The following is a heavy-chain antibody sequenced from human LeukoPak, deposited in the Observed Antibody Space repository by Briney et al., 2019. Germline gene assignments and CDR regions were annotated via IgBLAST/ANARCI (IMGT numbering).Heavy chain of an antibody. V-gene: IGHV4-39*01. Sequence: KPSETLSLTCTVSGGSISSSSYYWGWIRQPPGKGLEWIGSIYYSGSTYYNPSLKSRVTISVDTSKDQFSLKLSSVTAADTAVYYCARHYYGSGSDYWGQGTLVTVSS. CDR1: GGSISSSSYY. CDR2: IYYSGST. J-gene: IGHJ4*02. CDR3: ARHYYGSGSDY. D-gene: IGHD3-10*01.